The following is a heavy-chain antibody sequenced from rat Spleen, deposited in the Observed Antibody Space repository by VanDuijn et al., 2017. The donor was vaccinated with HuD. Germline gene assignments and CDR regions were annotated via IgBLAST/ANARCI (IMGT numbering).Heavy chain of an antibody. CDR1: GFTFSDYN. V-gene: IGHV5-7*01. CDR3: VRHKESGDWFAH. CDR2: ISYDGSST. Sequence: EVQLVESGGGLVQPGRSLKLSCAASGFTFSDYNMAWVRQAPKKGLEWVTTISYDGSSTYYRDSVKGRFTISRDNAKTTLYLQMDSLRSEDTATYYCVRHKESGDWFAHWGLGTLVTVSS. D-gene: IGHD4-3*01. J-gene: IGHJ3*01.